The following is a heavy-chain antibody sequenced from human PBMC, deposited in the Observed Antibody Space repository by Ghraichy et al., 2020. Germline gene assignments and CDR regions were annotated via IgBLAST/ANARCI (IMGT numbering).Heavy chain of an antibody. CDR2: IKQDGSEK. D-gene: IGHD3-16*01. CDR1: GLTFSSYW. V-gene: IGHV3-7*01. J-gene: IGHJ4*02. CDR3: ANTNYDSVWGSYPLGY. Sequence: GGSLRLSCAASGLTFSSYWMSWVRQAPGKGLEWVANIKQDGSEKYYVDSVKGRFTISRDNAKNSLYLQMNSLRAEDTAVYYCANTNYDSVWGSYPLGYWGQGTLVTVSS.